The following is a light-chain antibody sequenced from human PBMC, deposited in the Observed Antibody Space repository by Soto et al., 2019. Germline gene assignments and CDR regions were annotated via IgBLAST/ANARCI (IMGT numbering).Light chain of an antibody. Sequence: EIVMTQSPATLSVSPGERATLSCRASQSVSSNLAWYQQKPGQAPRLLIYGASTRATGIPARFSGIGSGTEFTLTISSLQSEHFVVYYCQQYNKWPWTFGQGTTVEIK. J-gene: IGKJ1*01. V-gene: IGKV3-15*01. CDR1: QSVSSN. CDR2: GAS. CDR3: QQYNKWPWT.